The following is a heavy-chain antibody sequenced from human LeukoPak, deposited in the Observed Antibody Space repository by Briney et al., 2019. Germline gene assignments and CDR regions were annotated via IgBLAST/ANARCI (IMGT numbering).Heavy chain of an antibody. D-gene: IGHD1-7*01. CDR2: ISDTGTT. CDR3: ARRNYPYYFDY. CDR1: GGSINSRNNY. V-gene: IGHV4-39*01. Sequence: SETLSLTCTVSGGSINSRNNYWGWIRQPPGKGLVWIAIISDTGTTYYSPSLKSRLTISVDTSKNQFSLTLSSVTAADTAVYYCARRNYPYYFDYWGQGTLVTVSS. J-gene: IGHJ4*02.